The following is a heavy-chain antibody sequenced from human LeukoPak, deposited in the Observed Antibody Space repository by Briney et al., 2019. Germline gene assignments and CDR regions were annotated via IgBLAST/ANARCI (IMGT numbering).Heavy chain of an antibody. D-gene: IGHD3-10*01. CDR2: XXXXGGST. Sequence: XXPXQGXXXXXXXXXXGGSTSYAQKFQGRVTMTRDTSTSTVYMELSSLRSEDTAVYYCARGCRTTMVRGVISRCAFDIWGQGTMVTVSS. J-gene: IGHJ3*02. V-gene: IGHV1-46*01. CDR3: ARGCRTTMVRGVISRCAFDI.